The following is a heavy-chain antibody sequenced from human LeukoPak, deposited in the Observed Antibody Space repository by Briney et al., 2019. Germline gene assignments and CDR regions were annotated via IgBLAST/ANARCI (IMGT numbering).Heavy chain of an antibody. J-gene: IGHJ4*02. CDR2: INPSGGST. Sequence: ASVKVSCKASGYTFTAYYMHWVRQAPGQGLEWMGIINPSGGSTSYAQKFQGRVTMTRDTSTSTVYMELSSLRSEDTAVYYCARGGYSGSYYVPPYYWGQGTLVTVSS. D-gene: IGHD1-26*01. CDR1: GYTFTAYY. V-gene: IGHV1-46*01. CDR3: ARGGYSGSYYVPPYY.